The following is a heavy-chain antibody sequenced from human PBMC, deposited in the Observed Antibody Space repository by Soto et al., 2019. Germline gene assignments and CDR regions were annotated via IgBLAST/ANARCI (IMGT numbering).Heavy chain of an antibody. D-gene: IGHD6-6*01. Sequence: ASVEVSCKASGYTFTSYGISWVRQAPGQGLEWMGWISLYNGNTNDAQKLQDRVTMTTDTSTSTAYMELRSLRSDDTAVYYCARDTWIVAARPAYYGLDVWGQGTTVTVSS. J-gene: IGHJ6*02. CDR2: ISLYNGNT. V-gene: IGHV1-18*01. CDR3: ARDTWIVAARPAYYGLDV. CDR1: GYTFTSYG.